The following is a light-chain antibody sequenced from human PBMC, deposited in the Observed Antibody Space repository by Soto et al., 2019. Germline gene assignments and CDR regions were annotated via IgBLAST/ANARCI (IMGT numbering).Light chain of an antibody. CDR3: QSYDSSLSGPWV. Sequence: QSVLTQPPSVSGAPGQRVTISCTGSSSNIGAGYGVHWYQQLPGTAPKLLIYGNTTRPSGVPDRFSGSKSGTSASLAITGLQAEDEADYYCQSYDSSLSGPWVFGGGTKLTVL. J-gene: IGLJ3*02. CDR2: GNT. V-gene: IGLV1-40*01. CDR1: SSNIGAGYG.